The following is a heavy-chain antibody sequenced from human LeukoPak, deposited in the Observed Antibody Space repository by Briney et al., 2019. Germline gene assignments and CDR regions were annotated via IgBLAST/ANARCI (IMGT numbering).Heavy chain of an antibody. V-gene: IGHV4-61*02. CDR1: GCSISSGSFY. CDR3: ARGFRVRGVPFDY. D-gene: IGHD3-10*01. Sequence: SETLSLTCTVSGCSISSGSFYWIWMRQPAGKGLEWIGRIYTSGSTNYNPSLKSRVTISVDTSNNQFSLKLSFVTAADTAVYYCARGFRVRGVPFDYWGQGTLVTVSS. CDR2: IYTSGST. J-gene: IGHJ4*02.